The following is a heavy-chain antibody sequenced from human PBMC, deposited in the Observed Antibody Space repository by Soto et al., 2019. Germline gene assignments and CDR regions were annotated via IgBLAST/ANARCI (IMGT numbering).Heavy chain of an antibody. CDR2: IIPIFGTA. CDR1: GGTFSSYA. J-gene: IGHJ6*02. Sequence: SVKVSCKASGGTFSSYAISWVRQAPGQGLEWMGGIIPIFGTANYAQKFQGRVTITADESTSTAYMELSSLRSEDTAVYYCARDEVTAMVNYYGMDVWGQGTTVTVSS. CDR3: ARDEVTAMVNYYGMDV. V-gene: IGHV1-69*13. D-gene: IGHD5-18*01.